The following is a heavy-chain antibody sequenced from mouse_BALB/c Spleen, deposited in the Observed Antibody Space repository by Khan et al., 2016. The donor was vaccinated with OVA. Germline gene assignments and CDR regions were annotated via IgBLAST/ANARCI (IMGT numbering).Heavy chain of an antibody. CDR3: ARKNYYGYAMDY. J-gene: IGHJ4*01. Sequence: EVQLQESGPGLVKPSQSLSLTCTVTGYSITSDYAWDWIRQSPGNKLEWMGYISYGGSTSYNPSLKSRISITRDTSKNQFFLQLNSVTTEDTATYYCARKNYYGYAMDYWGQGTSVTVSS. CDR1: GYSITSDYA. D-gene: IGHD1-1*01. V-gene: IGHV3-2*02. CDR2: ISYGGST.